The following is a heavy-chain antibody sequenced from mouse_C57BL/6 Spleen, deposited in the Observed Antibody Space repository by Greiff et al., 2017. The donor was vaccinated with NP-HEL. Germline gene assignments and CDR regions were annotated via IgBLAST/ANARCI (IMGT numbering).Heavy chain of an antibody. J-gene: IGHJ3*01. CDR1: GYTFTDYY. Sequence: EVQLQQSGPELVKPGASVKISCKASGYTFTDYYMNWVKQSHGKSLEWIGDINPNNGGTSYNQKFKGKATLTVDKSSSTAYMELRSLTSEDSAVYYCARSTGLFWFAYWGQGTLVTVSA. V-gene: IGHV1-26*01. CDR2: INPNNGGT. CDR3: ARSTGLFWFAY. D-gene: IGHD3-3*01.